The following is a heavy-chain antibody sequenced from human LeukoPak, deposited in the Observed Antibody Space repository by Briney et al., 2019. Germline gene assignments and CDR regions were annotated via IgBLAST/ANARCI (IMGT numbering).Heavy chain of an antibody. CDR3: ARAHNMVRGAGNAFDI. V-gene: IGHV1-2*02. D-gene: IGHD3-10*01. CDR2: INPNSGGT. CDR1: GYTFTDYY. Sequence: ASVKVSCKASGYTFTDYYMHWVRQAPGQGLEWMGWINPNSGGTNYAQKFQGRVTMTRDTSISTAYMELSRLRSDDTAVYYCARAHNMVRGAGNAFDIWGQGTMVTVSS. J-gene: IGHJ3*02.